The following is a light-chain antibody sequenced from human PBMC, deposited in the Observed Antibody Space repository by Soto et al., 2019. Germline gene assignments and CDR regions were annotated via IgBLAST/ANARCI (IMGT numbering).Light chain of an antibody. CDR1: QSVLYSSNHQNY. CDR3: QQYYTTPLP. Sequence: DIVMTQSPDSLAVSLGERATINCKSSQSVLYSSNHQNYLAWYQQKPGQPPQLLIYWASTRESGVPDRFSGSGSGTDFTLTISSLQAEDVAVYYCQQYYTTPLPFGGGTKVAIK. CDR2: WAS. J-gene: IGKJ4*01. V-gene: IGKV4-1*01.